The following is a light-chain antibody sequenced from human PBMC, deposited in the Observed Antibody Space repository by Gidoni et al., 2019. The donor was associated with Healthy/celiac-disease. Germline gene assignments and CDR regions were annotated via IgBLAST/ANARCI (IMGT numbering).Light chain of an antibody. J-gene: IGKJ4*01. V-gene: IGKV4-1*01. CDR3: QQYYSTPLT. Sequence: DIVMTQSLDSLAASLGERATINCKSSPSVLYSSNTKNYLAWYQQKPGQPPKLLIYWASTRESGVPDRFSGSGSGTDFTLTISSLQAEDVAVYYCQQYYSTPLTFGGGTKVEIK. CDR1: PSVLYSSNTKNY. CDR2: WAS.